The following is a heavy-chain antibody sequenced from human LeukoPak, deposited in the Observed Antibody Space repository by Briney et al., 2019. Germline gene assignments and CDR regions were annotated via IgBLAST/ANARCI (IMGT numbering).Heavy chain of an antibody. CDR3: AKRGIVIRAVIIIGFHKEAYYFDY. CDR2: ISKTGGRT. D-gene: IGHD3-10*01. Sequence: GGSLRLSRVLSLMTLSNYGMGGVRQTPGRGPEGVSGISKTGGRTNYAEFVKGSFIISRETSKNTVYLQMTSTRVDDTAVYFCAKRGIVIRAVIIIGFHKEAYYFDYWGQGILVTVSS. V-gene: IGHV3-23*01. CDR1: LMTLSNYG. J-gene: IGHJ4*02.